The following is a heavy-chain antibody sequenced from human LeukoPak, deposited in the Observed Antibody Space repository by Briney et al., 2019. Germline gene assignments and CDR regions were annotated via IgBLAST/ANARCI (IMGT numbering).Heavy chain of an antibody. CDR1: GFTFSSYA. CDR2: ISGSGGST. J-gene: IGHJ4*02. CDR3: AKSSEPVVVAATPSDY. Sequence: GGSLRLSCAASGFTFSSYAMSWVRQAPGKGLEWVSAISGSGGSTYYADSVKGRFTISRDNSKNTLYLQMNSLRAEVTAVYYCAKSSEPVVVAATPSDYWGQGTLVTVSS. D-gene: IGHD2-15*01. V-gene: IGHV3-23*01.